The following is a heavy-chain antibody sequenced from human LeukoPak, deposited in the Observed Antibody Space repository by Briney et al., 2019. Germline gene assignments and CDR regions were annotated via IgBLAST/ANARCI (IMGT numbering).Heavy chain of an antibody. V-gene: IGHV1-8*01. CDR3: ANGGYCSSTSCYPWYFDY. CDR1: GYTFTSYD. J-gene: IGHJ4*02. D-gene: IGHD2-2*01. CDR2: MNPNSGNT. Sequence: ASVKVSCKASGYTFTSYDINWVRQATGQGLEWMGWMNPNSGNTGYAQKFQGRVTMTRNTSISTAYMELSSLRSEDTAVYYCANGGYCSSTSCYPWYFDYWGQGTLVTVSS.